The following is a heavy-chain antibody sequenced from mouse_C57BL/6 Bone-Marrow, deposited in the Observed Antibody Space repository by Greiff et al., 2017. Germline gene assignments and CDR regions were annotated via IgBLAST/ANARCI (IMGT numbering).Heavy chain of an antibody. CDR1: GYTFTSYW. J-gene: IGHJ1*03. CDR2: IDPSDSET. D-gene: IGHD1-1*01. CDR3: ARDYYGSSYWYFDV. V-gene: IGHV1-52*01. Sequence: QVQLQQPGAELVRPGSSVKLSCKASGYTFTSYWMHWVKQRPIQGLEWIGNIDPSDSETHYNHKFKDKATLTVDKSSSTAYMQLSSLTSEDSAVYYCARDYYGSSYWYFDVWGTGTTVTVSS.